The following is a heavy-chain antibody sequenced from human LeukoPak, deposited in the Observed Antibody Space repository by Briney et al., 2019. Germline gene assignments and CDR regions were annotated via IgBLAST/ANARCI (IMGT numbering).Heavy chain of an antibody. CDR1: GFTFSSYA. Sequence: PGGSLRLSCAASGFTFSSYAMSWVRQAPGKGLEWVSGISGSGGSTYYADSVKGRFTISRDTSKNTLYLQMNSLRAEYTAVYYCSKDGSGEGQFDYWGQGTLVTVSS. V-gene: IGHV3-23*01. J-gene: IGHJ4*02. CDR3: SKDGSGEGQFDY. D-gene: IGHD2-15*01. CDR2: ISGSGGST.